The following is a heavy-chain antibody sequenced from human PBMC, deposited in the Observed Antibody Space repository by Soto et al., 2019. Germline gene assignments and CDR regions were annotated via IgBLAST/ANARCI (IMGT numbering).Heavy chain of an antibody. J-gene: IGHJ4*02. V-gene: IGHV3-30-3*01. D-gene: IGHD3-22*01. CDR3: ARDYYKYYDSSGYYRSPAY. CDR2: ISYDGSDK. CDR1: GFTFSSYA. Sequence: GGSLRLSCAASGFTFSSYAMHWVRQAPGKGLDWVALISYDGSDKDYADSVKGRFTISRDNSRNTLFLQMNSLRAEDTAVYYCARDYYKYYDSSGYYRSPAYWGQRTLVTVSS.